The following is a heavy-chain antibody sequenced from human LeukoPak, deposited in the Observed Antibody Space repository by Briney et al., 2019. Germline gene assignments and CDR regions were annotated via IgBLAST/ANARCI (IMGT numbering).Heavy chain of an antibody. J-gene: IGHJ4*02. V-gene: IGHV3-7*01. CDR1: GFTFSSYW. CDR2: IKQGGSEK. CDR3: AKDHDFWRFLFDY. D-gene: IGHD3-3*01. Sequence: GGSLRLSCAASGFTFSSYWMSWVRQAPGKGLEWVANIKQGGSEKYYVDSVKGRFTISRDNAKNSLYLQMNSLRAEDTAVYYCAKDHDFWRFLFDYWGQGTLVTVSS.